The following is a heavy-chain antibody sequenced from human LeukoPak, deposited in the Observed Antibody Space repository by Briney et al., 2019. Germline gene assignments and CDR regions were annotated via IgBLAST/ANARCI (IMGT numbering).Heavy chain of an antibody. CDR2: ISGSGGST. V-gene: IGHV3-23*01. D-gene: IGHD5-12*01. J-gene: IGHJ4*02. Sequence: GGSLRLSCAASGFTFSSYAMSWVRQAPGKGLECVSAISGSGGSTYYADSVKGRFTISRDNSKNTLYLQMNSLRAEDTAVYYCAKDFRWLRFGGEHYWGQGTLVTVSS. CDR1: GFTFSSYA. CDR3: AKDFRWLRFGGEHY.